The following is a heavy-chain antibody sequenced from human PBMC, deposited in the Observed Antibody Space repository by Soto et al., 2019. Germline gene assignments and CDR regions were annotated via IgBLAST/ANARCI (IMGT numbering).Heavy chain of an antibody. Sequence: EVQLVESGGGLVQPGGSLRLSCVVSGFTFSSNWMNWVRQAPGKGLEWVANINEDGSATHYVDSVKGRFTVFRDNAKNSMYLQMKSLRADDTAMYYCVRGTPKPGLDYWGQGTLVTVSS. CDR3: VRGTPKPGLDY. CDR2: INEDGSAT. CDR1: GFTFSSNW. D-gene: IGHD1-7*01. J-gene: IGHJ4*02. V-gene: IGHV3-7*03.